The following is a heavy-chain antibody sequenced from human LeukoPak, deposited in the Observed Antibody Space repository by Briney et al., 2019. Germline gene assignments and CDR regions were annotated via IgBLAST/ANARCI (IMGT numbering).Heavy chain of an antibody. Sequence: GGSLRLSCAASGFTFSSYWMHWVRQAPGKGLVWVSRIDSDGSSTSYADSVKGRFTISRDNAKNTLYLQMNSLRAEDTAVYYCAREGVVIAPDAFDTWGQGTMVTVYS. V-gene: IGHV3-74*01. D-gene: IGHD3-22*01. CDR3: AREGVVIAPDAFDT. CDR2: IDSDGSST. CDR1: GFTFSSYW. J-gene: IGHJ3*02.